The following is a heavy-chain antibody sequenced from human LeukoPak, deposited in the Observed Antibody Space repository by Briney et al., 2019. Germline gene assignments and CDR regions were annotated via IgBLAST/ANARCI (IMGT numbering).Heavy chain of an antibody. CDR3: AKRLVPQFS. CDR2: ISGSGDST. D-gene: IGHD3-10*01. CDR1: GFTFSIYA. Sequence: GGSLRLSCAPSGFTFSIYAMSWVRQAPGKGLEWVSGISGSGDSTYYADSVKDRFTITRDNSKNTLNLQMKSLRGEDTAIYYCAKRLVPQFSGGQGTLVTVSS. J-gene: IGHJ4*02. V-gene: IGHV3-23*01.